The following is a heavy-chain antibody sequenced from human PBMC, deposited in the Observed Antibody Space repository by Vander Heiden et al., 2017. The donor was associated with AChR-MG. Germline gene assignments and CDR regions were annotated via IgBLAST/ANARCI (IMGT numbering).Heavy chain of an antibody. V-gene: IGHV2-70*04. Sequence: QVTLKESGPALVKPTQTLTLTCTFSGFSLSTSGMRVSWIRQPPGKALEWLARIDWDDDKFYSTSLKTRLTISKDTSKNQVVLTMTNMDPVDTATYYCARISGYYHDAFDIWGQGTMVTVSS. J-gene: IGHJ3*02. D-gene: IGHD3-22*01. CDR2: IDWDDDK. CDR1: GFSLSTSGMR. CDR3: ARISGYYHDAFDI.